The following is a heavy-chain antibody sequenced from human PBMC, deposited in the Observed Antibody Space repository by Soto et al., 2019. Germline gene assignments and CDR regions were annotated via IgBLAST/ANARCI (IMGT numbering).Heavy chain of an antibody. CDR3: ARDFAGSWSINGMDA. V-gene: IGHV3-66*01. CDR1: GFTVSSNY. J-gene: IGHJ6*04. D-gene: IGHD6-13*01. CDR2: IYSGGST. Sequence: PGGSLRLSCAASGFTVSSNYMSWVRQAPGKGLEWVSVIYSGGSTYYADSVKGRFTISRDNSKNTLYLQMNSLRAEDTAVYYCARDFAGSWSINGMDAWGKETIFTVAS.